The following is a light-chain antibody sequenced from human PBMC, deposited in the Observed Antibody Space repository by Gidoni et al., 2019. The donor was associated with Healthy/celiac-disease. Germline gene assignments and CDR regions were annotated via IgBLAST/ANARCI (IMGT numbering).Light chain of an antibody. CDR2: GAS. CDR3: QQYGSSRTWT. CDR1: QSVSSSY. V-gene: IGKV3-20*01. Sequence: EIVFTQSPGTLSLSPGDRATLSCRPSQSVSSSYLAWYQQKPGQAPRLLIYGASSRATGIPDRFSGSGSGTDFTLTISRLEPEDFAVYYCQQYGSSRTWTFGQGTKVEIK. J-gene: IGKJ1*01.